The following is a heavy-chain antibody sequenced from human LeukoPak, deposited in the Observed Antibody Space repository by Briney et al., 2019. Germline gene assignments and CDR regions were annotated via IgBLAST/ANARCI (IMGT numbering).Heavy chain of an antibody. CDR2: ICPGDSNT. J-gene: IGHJ4*02. CDR3: ARGARGGDY. V-gene: IGHV5-51*01. D-gene: IGHD3-10*01. Sequence: GESLKISCKGSGYSFPIYCVGWVRHMPGKGMELMGIICPGDSNTRYSPSFRGQVTMSADKSISTTCLQWTSLKASDTAMYYCARGARGGDYWGQGTLVTVSS. CDR1: GYSFPIYC.